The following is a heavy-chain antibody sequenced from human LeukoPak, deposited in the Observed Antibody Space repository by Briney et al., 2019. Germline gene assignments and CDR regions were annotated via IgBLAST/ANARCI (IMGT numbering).Heavy chain of an antibody. CDR2: ISWNSGTI. V-gene: IGHV3-9*01. CDR3: ARGGVEYYYDSSGYALDY. CDR1: GFTFDDYA. D-gene: IGHD3-22*01. J-gene: IGHJ4*02. Sequence: GGSLRLSCAASGFTFDDYAMHWVRQAPGKGLEWVSGISWNSGTIGYADSVKGRFTISRDNAKNSLYLQMNSLRAEDTAVYYCARGGVEYYYDSSGYALDYWGQGTLVTVSS.